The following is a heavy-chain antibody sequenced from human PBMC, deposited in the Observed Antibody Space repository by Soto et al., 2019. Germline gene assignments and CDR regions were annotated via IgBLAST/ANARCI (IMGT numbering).Heavy chain of an antibody. V-gene: IGHV1-3*01. J-gene: IGHJ4*02. CDR3: ERGYSGYHYVSATALDY. Sequence: ASVKVSSKASGYTFTSYAMHWVRQAPGQRLEWMGWINAGNGNTKYSQKFQGRVTITRDTSASTAYMELSSLRCEDPAVYYCERGYSGYHYVSATALDYWGQRTLVTVSS. D-gene: IGHD5-12*01. CDR2: INAGNGNT. CDR1: GYTFTSYA.